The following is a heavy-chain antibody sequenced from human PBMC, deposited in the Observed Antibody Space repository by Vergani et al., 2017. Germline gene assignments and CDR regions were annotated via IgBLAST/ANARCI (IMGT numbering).Heavy chain of an antibody. D-gene: IGHD5-18*01. CDR3: AREYSYGRRLYYYYMEV. V-gene: IGHV1-69*01. Sequence: QAQLVQSGAEVKKPGASVKVSCKASGGTFSSYAISWVRQAPGQGLEWMGGIIPIFGTANYEQKFQGRVTITADESTSTGYMELGSLRSEDTAVYYCAREYSYGRRLYYYYMEVWSKGTTVTVTS. J-gene: IGHJ6*03. CDR1: GGTFSSYA. CDR2: IIPIFGTA.